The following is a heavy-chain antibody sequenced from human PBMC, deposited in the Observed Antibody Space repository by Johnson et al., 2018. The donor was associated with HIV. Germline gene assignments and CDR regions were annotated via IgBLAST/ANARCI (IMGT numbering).Heavy chain of an antibody. Sequence: QVQLVESGGGVVQPGGSLRLSCAASGFTFSNYGMHWVRQAPGKGLEWVAFIRYDESNIYYADSVKGRFIISRDNSKNSLYLQMNSLRAEDTAMYYCARDSVYGDYDGVDAFDMWGQGTMVTVSS. J-gene: IGHJ3*02. CDR3: ARDSVYGDYDGVDAFDM. D-gene: IGHD4-17*01. CDR2: IRYDESNI. CDR1: GFTFSNYG. V-gene: IGHV3-30*02.